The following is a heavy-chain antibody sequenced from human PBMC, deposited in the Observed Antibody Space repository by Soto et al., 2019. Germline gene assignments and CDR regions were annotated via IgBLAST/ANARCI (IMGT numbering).Heavy chain of an antibody. D-gene: IGHD1-26*01. CDR2: IIPIFGTA. CDR3: ARESRWPTPCGPYYGMDV. J-gene: IGHJ6*02. Sequence: QVQLVQSGAEVKKPGSSVKVSCKASGGTFSSYAISWVRQAPGQGLEWMGGIIPIFGTANYAQKFQGRVTITVDEFTGTAYMQLSSLGSEDTVVYSCARESRWPTPCGPYYGMDVWGQGTTVTVSS. CDR1: GGTFSSYA. V-gene: IGHV1-69*01.